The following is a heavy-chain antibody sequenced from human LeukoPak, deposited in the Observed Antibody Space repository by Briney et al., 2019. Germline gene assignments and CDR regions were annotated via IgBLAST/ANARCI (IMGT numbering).Heavy chain of an antibody. D-gene: IGHD2-15*01. CDR3: EVVVAATPYAFDI. J-gene: IGHJ3*02. V-gene: IGHV3-30*03. CDR2: ISYDGSNK. Sequence: GRSLRLSCAASGFTFSSYGMHWVRQAPGKGLEWVAVISYDGSNKYYADSVKGRFTISRDNSKNTLYLQMNSLRAEGTAVYYCEVVVAATPYAFDIWGQGTMVTVSS. CDR1: GFTFSSYG.